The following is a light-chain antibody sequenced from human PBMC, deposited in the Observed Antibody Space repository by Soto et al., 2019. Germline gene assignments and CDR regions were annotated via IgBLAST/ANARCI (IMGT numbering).Light chain of an antibody. Sequence: DVQITQSPASVSASVGDRVIITCRTSQSISNYLNWYQHKPGKAPKVLISAASNLQSGVPSRFSGSGSGTVFTLTISSLQPEDFATYFCQQSYTMSPLTFGGGTKVDIK. V-gene: IGKV1-39*01. CDR1: QSISNY. J-gene: IGKJ4*01. CDR3: QQSYTMSPLT. CDR2: AAS.